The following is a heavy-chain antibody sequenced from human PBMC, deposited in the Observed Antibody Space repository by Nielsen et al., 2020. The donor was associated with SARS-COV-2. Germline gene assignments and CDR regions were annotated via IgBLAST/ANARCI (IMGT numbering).Heavy chain of an antibody. D-gene: IGHD5-24*01. CDR1: GYSVSSGSYF. CDR3: ARGGYNIYDFDY. J-gene: IGHJ4*02. CDR2: MFYIGTA. Sequence: SETLSLTCTVSGYSVSSGSYFWSWIRQPPGKRLGWIGYMFYIGTANYNPSFQSRVNISVDTSKNQFSLNLSSVTAADTAIYYCARGGYNIYDFDYWGRGTLVTVSS. V-gene: IGHV4-61*01.